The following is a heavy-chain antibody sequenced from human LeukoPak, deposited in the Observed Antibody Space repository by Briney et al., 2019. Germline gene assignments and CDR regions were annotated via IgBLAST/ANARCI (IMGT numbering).Heavy chain of an antibody. D-gene: IGHD3-10*01. Sequence: TLSLTCTVSGGSISSSDYYWSWIRQHPGKGLEWIGYISHSGTTNYDPSLKSRVIILVDTSKNQFSLRLSAVTAADTAVYYCARAALNYFGSTYYLDYWGPGTLVTVSS. CDR3: ARAALNYFGSTYYLDY. CDR1: GGSISSSDYY. CDR2: ISHSGTT. J-gene: IGHJ4*02. V-gene: IGHV4-31*03.